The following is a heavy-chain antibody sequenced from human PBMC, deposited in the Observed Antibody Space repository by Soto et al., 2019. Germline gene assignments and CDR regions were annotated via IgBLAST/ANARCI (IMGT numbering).Heavy chain of an antibody. Sequence: EVQLVESGGGLVQPGGSLRLSCAASGFTFSSYWMAWVRQATGKGLEWVANINEDGGQRYYVDSVKGRFTISRDNAKNSLYLEMNTLTAEDTAVYHCARDCSGGGCYSFYHWGQGTLVTVSS. J-gene: IGHJ5*02. CDR3: ARDCSGGGCYSFYH. CDR1: GFTFSSYW. D-gene: IGHD2-15*01. V-gene: IGHV3-7*01. CDR2: INEDGGQR.